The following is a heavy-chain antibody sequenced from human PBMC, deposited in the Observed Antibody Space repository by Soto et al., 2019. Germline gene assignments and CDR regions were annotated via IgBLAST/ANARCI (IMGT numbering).Heavy chain of an antibody. D-gene: IGHD3-22*01. J-gene: IGHJ4*02. CDR1: GDSVSNNNAA. V-gene: IGHV6-1*01. Sequence: SQTLSLTCGISGDSVSNNNAAWNWIRQSPSRGLEWLGRTYYRSEWRYDYAVSVKGRININPDTSKNHFSLQLNSVTPEDTAVYDCARGGYYSVWTWGKGSQVTVSS. CDR2: TYYRSEWRY. CDR3: ARGGYYSVWT.